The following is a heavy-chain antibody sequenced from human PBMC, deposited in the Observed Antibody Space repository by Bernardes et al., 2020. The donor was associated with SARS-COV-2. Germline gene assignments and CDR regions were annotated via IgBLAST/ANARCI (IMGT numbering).Heavy chain of an antibody. CDR3: AGSSCGIDCYIGGSRSWDYGMDV. J-gene: IGHJ6*02. D-gene: IGHD2-21*02. Sequence: SESLSPTCAAIGDFTCNTIYYRACIHKPPGQGLMLLGSLTASGNSYYYPPLHSRVRGAVDTSKNQFSLRLSFVTAADTAVYYCAGSSCGIDCYIGGSRSWDYGMDVWGDVTTVTVSS. CDR2: LTASGNS. CDR1: GDFTCNTIYY. V-gene: IGHV4-39*01.